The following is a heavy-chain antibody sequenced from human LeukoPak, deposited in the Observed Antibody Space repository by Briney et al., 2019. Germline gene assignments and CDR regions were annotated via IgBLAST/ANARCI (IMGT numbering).Heavy chain of an antibody. D-gene: IGHD2-15*01. Sequence: GGSLRLSCAASGFTFSSYSMNWVRQAPGKGLEWVSSISSSSSYIYYADSVKGRFTISRDNAKNSLYLQMNSLRAEDTAVYYCARDPGYCSGGSCSDWYFDLWGRGTLVTVSS. CDR1: GFTFSSYS. J-gene: IGHJ2*01. CDR2: ISSSSSYI. CDR3: ARDPGYCSGGSCSDWYFDL. V-gene: IGHV3-21*01.